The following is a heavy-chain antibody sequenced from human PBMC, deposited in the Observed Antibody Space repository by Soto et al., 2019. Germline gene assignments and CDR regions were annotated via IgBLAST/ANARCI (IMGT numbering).Heavy chain of an antibody. CDR1: GGAFGRYS. CDR2: VIPVFNTS. D-gene: IGHD4-17*01. V-gene: IGHV1-69*01. CDR3: ARGDEMTAVTIFEY. Sequence: QVQLEQSGPEVKRPGTSVKVSCKASGGAFGRYSVSWVRQAPGQGLEWIGGVIPVFNTSNYSLKFQGRVAISADESTSQVFMELRSLRSEDTALYYCARGDEMTAVTIFEYWGQGTLVTVSS. J-gene: IGHJ4*02.